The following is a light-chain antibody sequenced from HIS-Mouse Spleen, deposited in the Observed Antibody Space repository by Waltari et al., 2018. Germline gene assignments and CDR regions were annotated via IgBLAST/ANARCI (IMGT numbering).Light chain of an antibody. J-gene: IGLJ3*02. Sequence: QSALTQPRSVSGSPGQSVTISCTGTSSDVGGYNYVYWYNQPPGKAPKRMIYDVSKRPSGVPDRFSGSKSGNTASLTISGLQAEDEADYYCCSYAGSYTWVFGGGTKLTVL. CDR2: DVS. CDR1: SSDVGGYNY. CDR3: CSYAGSYTWV. V-gene: IGLV2-11*01.